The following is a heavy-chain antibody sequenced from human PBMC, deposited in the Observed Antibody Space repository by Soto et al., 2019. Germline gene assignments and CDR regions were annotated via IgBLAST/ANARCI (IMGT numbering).Heavy chain of an antibody. CDR2: IKQDGSEK. Sequence: GGSLILSCAASGFPFISYLMSWVRQAPGKGLEWVANIKQDGSEKYYVDSVKVRFTISRDNAKNSLYLQMNSLRDEDTAVYYCERDLSVDHYYDSSGYPHGLFDYWGQGTLVTVSS. J-gene: IGHJ4*02. D-gene: IGHD3-22*01. V-gene: IGHV3-7*03. CDR1: GFPFISYL. CDR3: ERDLSVDHYYDSSGYPHGLFDY.